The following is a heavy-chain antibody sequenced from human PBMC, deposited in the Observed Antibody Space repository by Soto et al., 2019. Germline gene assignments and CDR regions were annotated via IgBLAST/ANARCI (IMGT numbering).Heavy chain of an antibody. CDR3: AIMARKDQVASDY. D-gene: IGHD5-12*01. Sequence: SETLSLTGTVFGGSISSSGYYWGWIRQPPGKGLEWIAMIYYIGITHYNPSLKSRVTISIDTSKNQFSLKLNSVTAADTAMYYCAIMARKDQVASDYRGQGTLITVSS. CDR2: IYYIGIT. V-gene: IGHV4-39*01. J-gene: IGHJ4*02. CDR1: GGSISSSGYY.